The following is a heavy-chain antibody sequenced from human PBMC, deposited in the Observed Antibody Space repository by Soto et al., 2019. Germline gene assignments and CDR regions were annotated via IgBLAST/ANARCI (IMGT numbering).Heavy chain of an antibody. D-gene: IGHD4-17*01. CDR2: IYYSGST. Sequence: SETLSLTCTVSGGSISSYYWSWIRQPPGKGLEWIGYIYYSGSTNYNPSLKSRVTISVDTSKNQFSLKLSSVTAADTAVYYCARIVSYGENYYYYYYMDGWGKGTTVTVSS. V-gene: IGHV4-59*01. CDR3: ARIVSYGENYYYYYYMDG. J-gene: IGHJ6*03. CDR1: GGSISSYY.